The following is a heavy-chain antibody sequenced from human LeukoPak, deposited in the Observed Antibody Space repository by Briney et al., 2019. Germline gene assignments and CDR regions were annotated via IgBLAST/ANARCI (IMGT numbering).Heavy chain of an antibody. Sequence: PSETLSLTCDLSGGSCDDYYCGWIRQPPGKGLEWIGEIHPHGIFYYNSSLMSRVTISIDTSKTQFSLRLTSVTAADTAFYYCSRGRDRSKAGDHWGPGSLVTVSS. CDR2: IHPHGIF. J-gene: IGHJ4*02. CDR1: GGSCDDYY. D-gene: IGHD5-24*01. CDR3: SRGRDRSKAGDH. V-gene: IGHV4-34*01.